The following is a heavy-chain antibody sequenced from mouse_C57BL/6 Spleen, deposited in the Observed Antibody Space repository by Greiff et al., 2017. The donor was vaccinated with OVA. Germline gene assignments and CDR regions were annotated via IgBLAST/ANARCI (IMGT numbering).Heavy chain of an antibody. CDR1: GYTFTSYG. CDR2: IYPRSGNT. V-gene: IGHV1-81*01. CDR3: ARHYAMDY. Sequence: VQLQQSGAELARPGASVKLSCKASGYTFTSYGISWVKQRTGQGLEWIGEIYPRSGNTYYNEKFKGKATLTADKSSSTAYMELRSLTSEDSAVYFCARHYAMDYWGQGTSVTVSS. J-gene: IGHJ4*01.